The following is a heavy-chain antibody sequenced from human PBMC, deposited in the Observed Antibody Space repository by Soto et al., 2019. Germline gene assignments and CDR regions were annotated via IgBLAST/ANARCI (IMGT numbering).Heavy chain of an antibody. CDR2: SGNKANSYTT. CDR3: TRNPSGDY. V-gene: IGHV3-72*01. Sequence: EVQLVESGGGLVQPGGSLRLSCAASGFSFSDHYMDWVRQAPGKGLEWVGRSGNKANSYTTDYAASVKGRFSISRDDSKNSLYLQMNSLNTEDTAVYYCTRNPSGDYWGQRTLVTVYS. J-gene: IGHJ4*02. CDR1: GFSFSDHY.